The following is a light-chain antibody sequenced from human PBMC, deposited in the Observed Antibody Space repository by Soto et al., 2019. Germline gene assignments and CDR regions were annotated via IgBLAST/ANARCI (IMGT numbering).Light chain of an antibody. CDR2: EVS. Sequence: QSALTQPATVSGSPGQLITISCTGTSSDVGGYDYVSWYQQHPGKVPKLIIYEVSIRASGVSNRFSASKSANTASLTISGLQPEDEADYYCSSFTSSGTLFGGGTKVTVL. CDR1: SSDVGGYDY. V-gene: IGLV2-14*01. J-gene: IGLJ3*02. CDR3: SSFTSSGTL.